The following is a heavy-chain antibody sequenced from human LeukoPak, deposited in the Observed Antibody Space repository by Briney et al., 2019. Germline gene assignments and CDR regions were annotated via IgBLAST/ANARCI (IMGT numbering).Heavy chain of an antibody. CDR3: AREIWAGTDY. Sequence: PPGGSLRLSCAASGFTFSSYSMNWVRPAPGKGLEWVSYISSSSSTIYYADSVKGRFTISRDNAKNSLYLQMNSLRAEDTAVYYCAREIWAGTDYWGQGTLVTVSS. J-gene: IGHJ4*02. CDR1: GFTFSSYS. V-gene: IGHV3-48*04. CDR2: ISSSSSTI. D-gene: IGHD6-19*01.